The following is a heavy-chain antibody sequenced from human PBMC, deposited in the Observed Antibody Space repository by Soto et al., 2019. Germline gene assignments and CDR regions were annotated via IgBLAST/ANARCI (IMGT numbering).Heavy chain of an antibody. J-gene: IGHJ6*02. CDR3: AKHYDSWDYYCGMDV. CDR1: GGTFSSYA. D-gene: IGHD3-22*01. V-gene: IGHV1-69*12. CDR2: IIPIFGTA. Sequence: QVQLVQSGAEVKKPGSSVKVSCKASGGTFSSYAISWVRQAPGQGLEWMGGIIPIFGTADYAQKFQGRVTTSAAESTSTAYMELSSQSSEDTAVYYCAKHYDSWDYYCGMDVWGQGTTVTVSS.